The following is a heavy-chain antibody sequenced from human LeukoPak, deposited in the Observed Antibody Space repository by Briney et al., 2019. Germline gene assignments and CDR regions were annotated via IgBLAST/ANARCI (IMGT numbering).Heavy chain of an antibody. J-gene: IGHJ4*02. V-gene: IGHV6-1*01. D-gene: IGHD1-26*01. CDR2: TYYRSKWYN. Sequence: SQTLSLTCAISADSVSSNSGAWNWIRQSPSRGLEWLRRTYYRSKWYNDYAASVKSRVTINPDTTKKQFSLQLISVTPEDTAVYYCARGGSYLGHCDYWGQGSLVTVSS. CDR1: ADSVSSNSGA. CDR3: ARGGSYLGHCDY.